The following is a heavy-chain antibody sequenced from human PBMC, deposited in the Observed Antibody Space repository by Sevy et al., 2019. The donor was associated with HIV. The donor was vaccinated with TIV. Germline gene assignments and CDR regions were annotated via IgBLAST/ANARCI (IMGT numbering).Heavy chain of an antibody. CDR3: AKDRGWKTFDY. J-gene: IGHJ4*02. CDR1: GFGFSGTW. CDR2: ISPEGSRI. Sequence: GGSLRLSCAASGFGFSGTWMNWVRQAPGKGLEWVANISPEGSRIDYADSVKGRLIISRDNANSSVYLQMNSLRVEDMGVYYCAKDRGWKTFDYWGQEALVTDSS. D-gene: IGHD3-10*01. V-gene: IGHV3-7*04.